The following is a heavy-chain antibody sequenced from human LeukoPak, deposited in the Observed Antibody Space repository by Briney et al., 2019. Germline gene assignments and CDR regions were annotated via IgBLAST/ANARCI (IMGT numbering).Heavy chain of an antibody. CDR3: ARRSSSFVDY. D-gene: IGHD6-13*01. CDR2: IYYTGST. Sequence: SETLSLTCTVSGDSISGSSYYWGWIRQPPGKGLEWIGYIYYTGSTNYNPSLKSRVTISIDTSKNQFSLKLTSVTAADTAVYHCARRSSSFVDYWGQGTLVTVSS. V-gene: IGHV4-61*05. CDR1: GDSISGSSYY. J-gene: IGHJ4*02.